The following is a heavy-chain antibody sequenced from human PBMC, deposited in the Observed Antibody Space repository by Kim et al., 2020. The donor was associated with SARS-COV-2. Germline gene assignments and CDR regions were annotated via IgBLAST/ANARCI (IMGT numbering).Heavy chain of an antibody. CDR1: GFTFSSYG. CDR3: AKDGYSGYDSGFDY. D-gene: IGHD5-12*01. J-gene: IGHJ4*02. CDR2: ISYDGSNK. V-gene: IGHV3-30*18. Sequence: GGSLRLSCAASGFTFSSYGMHWVRQAPGKGLEWVAVISYDGSNKYYADSVKGRFTISRDNSKNTLYLQMNSLRAEDTAVYYCAKDGYSGYDSGFDYWGQGTLVTVSS.